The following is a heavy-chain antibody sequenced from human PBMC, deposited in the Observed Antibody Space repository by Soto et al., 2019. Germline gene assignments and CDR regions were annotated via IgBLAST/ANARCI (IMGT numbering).Heavy chain of an antibody. J-gene: IGHJ6*02. CDR2: IIPIFGTA. V-gene: IGHV1-69*01. CDR1: GGTFSSYA. CDR3: ARDRNTYYYDSSGYPYYYGMDV. Sequence: QVQLVQSGAEVKKPGSSVKVSCKASGGTFSSYAISWLRQAPGQGLEWMGGIIPIFGTANYAQKFQGRVTITADESTSTAYMELSSLRSEDTAVYYCARDRNTYYYDSSGYPYYYGMDVWGQGTTVTVSS. D-gene: IGHD3-22*01.